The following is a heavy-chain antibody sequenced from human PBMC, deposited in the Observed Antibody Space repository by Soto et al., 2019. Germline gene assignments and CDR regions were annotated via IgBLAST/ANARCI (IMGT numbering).Heavy chain of an antibody. CDR2: IIPIFGTA. CDR1: GGTFSSYA. V-gene: IGHV1-69*13. D-gene: IGHD3-10*01. CDR3: ARVLPMVRGVTAEAEYYYYGMDV. J-gene: IGHJ6*02. Sequence: GASVKVSCKASGGTFSSYAISWVRQAPGQGLEWMGGIIPIFGTANYAQKFQGRVTITADESTSTAYMELSSLRSEDTAVYYCARVLPMVRGVTAEAEYYYYGMDVWGQGTTVTVSS.